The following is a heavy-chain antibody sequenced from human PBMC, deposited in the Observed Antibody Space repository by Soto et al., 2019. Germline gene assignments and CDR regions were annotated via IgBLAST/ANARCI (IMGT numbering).Heavy chain of an antibody. CDR1: GGSICSGDYY. CDR2: ISYSGST. D-gene: IGHD3-22*01. J-gene: IGHJ4*02. V-gene: IGHV4-30-4*01. Sequence: PSETLSLTCTVSGGSICSGDYYWSWIRQPPGKGLEWIGYISYSGSTYYNPSLKSRVTISVDSSKNQFSLRLSSVTAADTAVYYCARVGGSAYYYLGHDYWGQGTLVTVSS. CDR3: ARVGGSAYYYLGHDY.